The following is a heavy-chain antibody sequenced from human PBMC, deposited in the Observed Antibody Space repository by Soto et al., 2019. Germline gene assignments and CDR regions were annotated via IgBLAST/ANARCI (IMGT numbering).Heavy chain of an antibody. D-gene: IGHD3-10*01. Sequence: VGSLRLSCAASGFTFSRYEMNWVRQAPGKGLEWISYIHSSGTTIYYADSVKGRFTISRDNAKNSLCLQMNSLSAEDTAVYYCATRSGGGGAFDFWGQGTMVTVSS. V-gene: IGHV3-48*03. CDR1: GFTFSRYE. CDR3: ATRSGGGGAFDF. J-gene: IGHJ3*01. CDR2: IHSSGTTI.